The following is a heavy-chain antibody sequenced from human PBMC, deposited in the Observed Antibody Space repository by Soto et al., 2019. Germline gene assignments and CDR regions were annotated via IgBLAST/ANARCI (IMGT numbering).Heavy chain of an antibody. D-gene: IGHD3-3*01. CDR1: GYTFTSYG. Sequence: ASVKVSWKASGYTFTSYGISWVRQAPGQGLEWMGWISAYNGNTNYAQKLQGRVTMTTDTSTSTAYMELRSLRSDDTAVYYCARDLKSWSGYYDYYYGMDVWGQGTTVTVSS. CDR3: ARDLKSWSGYYDYYYGMDV. CDR2: ISAYNGNT. V-gene: IGHV1-18*01. J-gene: IGHJ6*02.